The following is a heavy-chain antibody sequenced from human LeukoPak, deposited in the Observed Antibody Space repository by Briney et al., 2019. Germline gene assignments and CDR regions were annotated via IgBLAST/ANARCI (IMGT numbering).Heavy chain of an antibody. CDR3: ARDRHDYTHYFDY. V-gene: IGHV3-21*01. D-gene: IGHD4-11*01. J-gene: IGHJ4*02. Sequence: PGGSLRLSCAASGFTFNTYSMNWVRQAPGKGLEWVSSISDDSNYIYYSDSVEGRFTISRDNAKNSLYLQMNSLRVEDTAVYYCARDRHDYTHYFDYWGQGTLVTVSS. CDR2: ISDDSNYI. CDR1: GFTFNTYS.